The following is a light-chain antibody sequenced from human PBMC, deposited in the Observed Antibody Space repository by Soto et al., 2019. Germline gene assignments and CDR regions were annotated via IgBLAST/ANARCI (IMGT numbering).Light chain of an antibody. Sequence: DIQMTQSPYTLSGSVGDRVTITCRASQTISSWLAWYQQKPGKAPKLLIYKASTLKSGVPSRFSGSGSGTESTLTISCLQPDDFATYYCQQLKSNLITFGQGARPEIK. V-gene: IGKV1-5*03. CDR2: KAS. CDR3: QQLKSNLIT. CDR1: QTISSW. J-gene: IGKJ5*01.